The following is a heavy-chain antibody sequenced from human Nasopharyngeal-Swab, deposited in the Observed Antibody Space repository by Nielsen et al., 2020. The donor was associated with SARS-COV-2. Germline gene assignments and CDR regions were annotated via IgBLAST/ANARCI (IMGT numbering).Heavy chain of an antibody. Sequence: SETLSLTCAVSGGSFSSGIYYWSWIRQPPGRGLEWIGYIYYSGSTNYNPSLKSRVTISVDTSKNQFSLKLSSVTAADTAVYYCARDPLVPAASDAFDIWGQGTMVTVSS. J-gene: IGHJ3*02. CDR2: IYYSGST. CDR1: GGSFSSGIYY. V-gene: IGHV4-61*01. D-gene: IGHD2-2*01. CDR3: ARDPLVPAASDAFDI.